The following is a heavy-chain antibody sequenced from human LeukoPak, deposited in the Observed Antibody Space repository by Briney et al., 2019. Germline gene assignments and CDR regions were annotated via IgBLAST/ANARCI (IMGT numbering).Heavy chain of an antibody. Sequence: PGGSLRLSCAASGFTVSSNYMSWVCQAPGKGLEWVSVIYSGGSTYYADSVKGRFTISRDNSKNTLYLQMNSLRAEDTAVYYCARDSIGSGKYGMDVWGQGTTVTVSS. CDR2: IYSGGST. J-gene: IGHJ6*02. CDR3: ARDSIGSGKYGMDV. CDR1: GFTVSSNY. D-gene: IGHD3-10*01. V-gene: IGHV3-66*01.